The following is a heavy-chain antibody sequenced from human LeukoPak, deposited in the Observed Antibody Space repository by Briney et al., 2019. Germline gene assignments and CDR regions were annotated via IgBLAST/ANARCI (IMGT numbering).Heavy chain of an antibody. CDR2: FDPGDGET. V-gene: IGHV1-24*01. CDR1: GYTLTELS. CDR3: AKDSDYKYYFDY. J-gene: IGHJ4*02. D-gene: IGHD4-11*01. Sequence: GASVKVSCKVSGYTLTELSMHWVRQAPGKGLEWMGGFDPGDGETIYAQKFQGRVTMTEDTSTDTAYMELSSLRSEDTAVYYCAKDSDYKYYFDYWGQGTLVTVSS.